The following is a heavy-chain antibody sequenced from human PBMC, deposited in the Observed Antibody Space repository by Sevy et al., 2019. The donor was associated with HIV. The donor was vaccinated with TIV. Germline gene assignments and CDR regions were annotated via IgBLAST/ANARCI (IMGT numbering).Heavy chain of an antibody. CDR1: RFTFSTYW. CDR3: ARVCSIYYDRGYYYAMDV. V-gene: IGHV3-7*01. D-gene: IGHD3-22*01. CDR2: INQDGGEK. Sequence: GGSLRLSCVVSRFTFSTYWMSWVRQAPGKGLEWVANINQDGGEKYHLDSVKGRFTISRDNAKNSLYLQMNSLRAEDSAVYFCARVCSIYYDRGYYYAMDVWGQGTTVTVSS. J-gene: IGHJ6*02.